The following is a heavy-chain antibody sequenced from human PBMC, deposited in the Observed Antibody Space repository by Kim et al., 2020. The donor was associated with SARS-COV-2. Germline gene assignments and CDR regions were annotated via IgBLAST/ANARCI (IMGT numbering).Heavy chain of an antibody. CDR2: ISGSGGST. Sequence: GGSLRLSCAASGFTFSSYGMSWVRRAPGKGLQWVSAISGSGGSTYYADSVKGRFTISRDNSKNTLYLQMNSLRAEDTAVYYCAKGGCSGGSCYNLHYYYGLDVWGQGTTVTVSS. V-gene: IGHV3-23*01. CDR1: GFTFSSYG. J-gene: IGHJ6*02. CDR3: AKGGCSGGSCYNLHYYYGLDV. D-gene: IGHD2-15*01.